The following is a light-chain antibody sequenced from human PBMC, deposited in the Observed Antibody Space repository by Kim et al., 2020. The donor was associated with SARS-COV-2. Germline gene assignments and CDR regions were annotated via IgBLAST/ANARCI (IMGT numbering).Light chain of an antibody. Sequence: PGQSVTISCTGTSSDVGGYNYVSWYQQHPGKAPKLMIYDVSKRPSGVPDRFPGSKSGNTASLTISGLQAEDEADYYCCSYAGSLVVFGGGTKLTVL. CDR2: DVS. CDR3: CSYAGSLVV. V-gene: IGLV2-11*01. CDR1: SSDVGGYNY. J-gene: IGLJ2*01.